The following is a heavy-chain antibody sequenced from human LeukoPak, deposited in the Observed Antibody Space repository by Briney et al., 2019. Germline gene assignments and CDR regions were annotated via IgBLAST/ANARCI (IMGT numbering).Heavy chain of an antibody. CDR2: IYTSGST. CDR3: ARDRYYDFWSGYYFLTNWFDP. Sequence: SETLSLTCTVSGGSISSYYWSWIRQPAGKGLEWIGRIYTSGSTNYNPSLKSRVTMSVDTSKNQFSMKLSSATAADTAVYYCARDRYYDFWSGYYFLTNWFDPWGQGTLVTVSS. CDR1: GGSISSYY. J-gene: IGHJ5*02. D-gene: IGHD3-3*01. V-gene: IGHV4-4*07.